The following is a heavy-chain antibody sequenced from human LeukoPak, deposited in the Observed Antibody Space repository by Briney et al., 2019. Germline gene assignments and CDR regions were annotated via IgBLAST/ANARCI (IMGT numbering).Heavy chain of an antibody. CDR1: GYTFTGYY. D-gene: IGHD5-18*01. V-gene: IGHV1-69*13. J-gene: IGHJ4*02. Sequence: SVKVSCKASGYTFTGYYMHWVRQAPGQGLEWMAGIIPIFGTPNYAQKFQGRVTITADESTTTAYMELSSLRSEDTAVYYCATSSWTGGYSYQGDWGQGTLVTVSS. CDR3: ATSSWTGGYSYQGD. CDR2: IIPIFGTP.